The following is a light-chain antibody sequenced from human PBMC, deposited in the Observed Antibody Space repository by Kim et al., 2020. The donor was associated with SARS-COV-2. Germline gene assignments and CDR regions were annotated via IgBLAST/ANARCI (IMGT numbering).Light chain of an antibody. V-gene: IGKV1-5*03. CDR3: QQYRSDSPT. Sequence: ASVGDRVTITCRASQSIITWLAWYQQTPRKGPKLLIYKASSLERGVPSRFSGRGSGTEFTLTINSLQPEYFAVYYCQQYRSDSPTFGQGTKVDIK. CDR2: KAS. CDR1: QSIITW. J-gene: IGKJ1*01.